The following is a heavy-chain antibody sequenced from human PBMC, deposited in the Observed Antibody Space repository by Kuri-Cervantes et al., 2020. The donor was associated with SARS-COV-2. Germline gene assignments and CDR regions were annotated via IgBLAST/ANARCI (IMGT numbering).Heavy chain of an antibody. J-gene: IGHJ3*02. Sequence: ASVKVSCKASGYTFTTYYMHWVRQAPGQGLEWMGIINPNGGSTSYAQKFQGRVTMTRDTSTSTVYMQLSSLRSEDTAVYYCARGGLVPAASDAFDIWGQGTMVTVSS. CDR1: GYTFTTYY. CDR2: INPNGGST. V-gene: IGHV1-46*03. D-gene: IGHD2-2*01. CDR3: ARGGLVPAASDAFDI.